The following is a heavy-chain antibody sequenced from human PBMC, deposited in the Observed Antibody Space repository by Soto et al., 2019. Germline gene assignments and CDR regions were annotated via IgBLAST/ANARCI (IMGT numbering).Heavy chain of an antibody. V-gene: IGHV4-34*01. CDR3: ARGRRWLPRGASDI. CDR2: INHSGST. Sequence: ASETLSLTCAVYGGSFSGYYWSWIRQPPGKGLEWIGEINHSGSTNYNPSLKSRVTISVDTSKNQFSLKLSSVTAADTAVYYCARGRRWLPRGASDIWGQGTMVTVSS. D-gene: IGHD6-19*01. CDR1: GGSFSGYY. J-gene: IGHJ3*02.